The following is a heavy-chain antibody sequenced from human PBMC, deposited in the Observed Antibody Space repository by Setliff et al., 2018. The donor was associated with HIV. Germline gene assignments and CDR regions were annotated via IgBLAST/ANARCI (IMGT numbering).Heavy chain of an antibody. V-gene: IGHV3-21*01. J-gene: IGHJ6*02. CDR2: ISGSGSSI. CDR3: ARAPQITIFGISFAPPGGLDL. CDR1: GFTFDDYA. Sequence: GGSLRLSCAASGFTFDDYAMHWVRQVPGKGLEWVSGISGSGSSIYYADSVKGRFTISRDNAKNSLYLQMNSLRADDTAVYYCARAPQITIFGISFAPPGGLDLWGHGTTVTVSS. D-gene: IGHD3-3*02.